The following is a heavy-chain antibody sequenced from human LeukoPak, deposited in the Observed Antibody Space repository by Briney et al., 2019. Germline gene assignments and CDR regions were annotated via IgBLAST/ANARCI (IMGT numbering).Heavy chain of an antibody. CDR3: ARRLAARAYFDY. CDR2: IYYSGST. J-gene: IGHJ4*02. CDR1: GGSISSSSYY. D-gene: IGHD6-6*01. Sequence: SETLSLTFTVSGGSISSSSYYWGWIRQPPGKGLEWIGSIYYSGSTYYNPSLKSRVTISVDTSKNQFSLKLSSVTAADTAVYYCARRLAARAYFDYWGQGTLVTVSS. V-gene: IGHV4-39*01.